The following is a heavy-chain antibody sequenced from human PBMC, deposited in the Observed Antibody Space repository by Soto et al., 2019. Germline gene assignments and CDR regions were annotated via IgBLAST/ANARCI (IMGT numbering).Heavy chain of an antibody. CDR2: ISAYNGNT. CDR1: GYTFTSYG. Sequence: QVQLVQSGAEVKKPGASVKVSCKASGYTFTSYGISWVRQAPGQGLAWMGWISAYNGNTNYAQKLQGRVTMTSDTSTSTAYMELRSLRSDDTAVYYCARDSLRFLEWLSSEYYYYGMDVWGQGTTVTVSS. J-gene: IGHJ6*02. D-gene: IGHD3-3*01. V-gene: IGHV1-18*01. CDR3: ARDSLRFLEWLSSEYYYYGMDV.